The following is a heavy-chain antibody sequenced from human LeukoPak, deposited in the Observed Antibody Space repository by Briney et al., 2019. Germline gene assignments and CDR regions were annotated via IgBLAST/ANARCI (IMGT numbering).Heavy chain of an antibody. V-gene: IGHV1-2*06. CDR3: ARDISYDILTGYFHY. CDR1: GYTFTGYY. J-gene: IGHJ4*02. Sequence: ASVKVSCKASGYTFTGYYMHWVRQAPGQGLEWMGRINPNSGGTNYAQKFQGRVTMTRDTSISTAYMELSRLRSDDTAVYYCARDISYDILTGYFHYWGQGTLVTVSS. CDR2: INPNSGGT. D-gene: IGHD3-9*01.